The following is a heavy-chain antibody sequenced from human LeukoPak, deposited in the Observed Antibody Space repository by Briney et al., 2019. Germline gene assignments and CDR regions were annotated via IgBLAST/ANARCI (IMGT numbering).Heavy chain of an antibody. CDR2: ITPSSTYI. CDR3: ARSLNSPIAVAGSDY. Sequence: GGSLRLSCAASGFTFSNSDMEWVRQAPGKGLEWVSSITPSSTYIYYAESMRGRFTVSRDNAKNSLYLQMNSLTAEDTAVYYCARSLNSPIAVAGSDYWGQGALVTVSS. CDR1: GFTFSNSD. V-gene: IGHV3-21*01. D-gene: IGHD6-19*01. J-gene: IGHJ4*02.